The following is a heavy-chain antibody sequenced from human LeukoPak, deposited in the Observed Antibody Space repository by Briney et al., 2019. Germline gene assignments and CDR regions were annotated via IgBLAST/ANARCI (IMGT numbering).Heavy chain of an antibody. Sequence: GRSLRLSCTASGFTFGDYAMNWVRQAPGKGLEWVPYISSSGSTIYYADSVKGRFTISRDNAKNSLYLQMNSLRAEDTAVYYCARARERFLEWLLSDHFDYWGQGTLVTVSS. CDR3: ARARERFLEWLLSDHFDY. D-gene: IGHD3-3*01. V-gene: IGHV3-48*03. CDR1: GFTFGDYA. J-gene: IGHJ4*02. CDR2: ISSSGSTI.